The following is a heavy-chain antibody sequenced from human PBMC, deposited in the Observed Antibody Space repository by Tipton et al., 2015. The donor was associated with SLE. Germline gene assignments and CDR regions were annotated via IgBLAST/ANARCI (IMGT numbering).Heavy chain of an antibody. CDR2: IIPIFGTA. V-gene: IGHV1-69*05. Sequence: QSGPEVKKPGASVKVSCKASGGTFSSYAISWVRQAPGQGLEWMGGIIPIFGTANYAQKFQGRVTITTDESTSTAYMELSSLRSEDTAVYYCARVTMVRGGIPGNAFDIWGQGTMVTVSS. CDR1: GGTFSSYA. D-gene: IGHD3-10*01. CDR3: ARVTMVRGGIPGNAFDI. J-gene: IGHJ3*02.